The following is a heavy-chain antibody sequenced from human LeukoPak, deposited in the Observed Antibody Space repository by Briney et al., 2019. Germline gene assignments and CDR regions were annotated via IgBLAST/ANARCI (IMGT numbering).Heavy chain of an antibody. D-gene: IGHD4-17*01. Sequence: GSLRLSCAASGFTFSSYAMHWVRQAPGKGLEWVAVISYDGSNKYYADSVKGRFTISRDNSKNTLYLQMNSLRAEDTAVYYCARDRSTTVTNWGQGTLVTVSS. V-gene: IGHV3-30-3*01. CDR3: ARDRSTTVTN. CDR2: ISYDGSNK. J-gene: IGHJ4*02. CDR1: GFTFSSYA.